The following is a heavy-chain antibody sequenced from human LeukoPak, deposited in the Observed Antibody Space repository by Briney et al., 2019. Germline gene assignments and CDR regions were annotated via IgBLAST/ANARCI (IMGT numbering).Heavy chain of an antibody. Sequence: ASVKVSCKASGYTFTSYGISWVRQAPGQGLEWMGWISAYNGNTNYAQKLQGRVTMTTDTSTSTAYMELRSLRSDDTAVYYCARVSVGYDILTGYYAREVDYWGQGTLVAVSS. V-gene: IGHV1-18*01. J-gene: IGHJ4*02. CDR1: GYTFTSYG. CDR2: ISAYNGNT. CDR3: ARVSVGYDILTGYYAREVDY. D-gene: IGHD3-9*01.